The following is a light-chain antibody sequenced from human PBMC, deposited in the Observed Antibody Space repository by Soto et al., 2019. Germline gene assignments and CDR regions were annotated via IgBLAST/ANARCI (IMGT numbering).Light chain of an antibody. V-gene: IGKV3-11*01. CDR1: QSVSSY. J-gene: IGKJ4*01. CDR3: QQRSNWSRT. CDR2: DAS. Sequence: EIVLTQSPATLSLSPGERATLSCRASQSVSSYLAWYQQKPGQAPRLLIYDASNRATGIPARFSGSGSGTDFTLTISSLEPEDFAVYYCQQRSNWSRTFGGGTKVEIQ.